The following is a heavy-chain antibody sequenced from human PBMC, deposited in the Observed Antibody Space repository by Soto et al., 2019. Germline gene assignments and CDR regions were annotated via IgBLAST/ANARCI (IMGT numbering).Heavy chain of an antibody. V-gene: IGHV4-59*01. D-gene: IGHD3-10*01. CDR3: ARDHMYYYGSGTWFDP. J-gene: IGHJ5*02. CDR1: GGSISSYY. Sequence: SETLSLTCTVSGGSISSYYWSWIRQPPGKGLEWIGYIYYSGSTNYNPSLKSRVTISVDTSKNQFSLKLSSVTAADTAVYYCARDHMYYYGSGTWFDPWGQGTLVTVSS. CDR2: IYYSGST.